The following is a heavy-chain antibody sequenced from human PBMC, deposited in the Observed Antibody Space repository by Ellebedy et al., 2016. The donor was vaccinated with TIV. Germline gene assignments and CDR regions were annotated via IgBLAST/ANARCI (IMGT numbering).Heavy chain of an antibody. J-gene: IGHJ4*02. D-gene: IGHD5-18*01. CDR1: GFTFSPYA. V-gene: IGHV3-33*03. CDR3: AKDRTPGDGYWVFDY. CDR2: IWYDGSDQ. Sequence: PGGSLRLSCAASGFTFSPYAMSWVRQAPGKGLEWVAVIWYDGSDQYYADSVKGRFTVSRDNSKNTLDLQMKSLRAEDTAIYFCAKDRTPGDGYWVFDYWGQGTLVTVSS.